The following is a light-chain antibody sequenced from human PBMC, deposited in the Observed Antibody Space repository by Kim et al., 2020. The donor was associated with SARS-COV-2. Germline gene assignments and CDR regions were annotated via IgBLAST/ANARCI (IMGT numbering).Light chain of an antibody. CDR3: QVWDSSSDHVV. Sequence: APGKTAGITCGGNNIGSKSVLWYQQQPGQAPVLVIYYDSDRPSGIPERFSGSNYGNTATLTISRVEAGDEADYYCQVWDSSSDHVVFGGGTQLTVL. CDR1: NIGSKS. V-gene: IGLV3-21*04. CDR2: YDS. J-gene: IGLJ2*01.